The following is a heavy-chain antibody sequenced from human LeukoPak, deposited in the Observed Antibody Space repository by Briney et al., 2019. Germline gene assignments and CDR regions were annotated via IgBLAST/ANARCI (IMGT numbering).Heavy chain of an antibody. CDR3: AKDLIVSGTATILDY. Sequence: PGGSLRLSCAASGFTFSSYGMHWVRQAPGKGLEWVAVISYDASYENYADSVEGRFTISRDNSKNTLYLQMNSLRAEDTAVYYCAKDLIVSGTATILDYWGQGTLVTVSS. V-gene: IGHV3-30*18. D-gene: IGHD5-24*01. CDR2: ISYDASYE. CDR1: GFTFSSYG. J-gene: IGHJ4*02.